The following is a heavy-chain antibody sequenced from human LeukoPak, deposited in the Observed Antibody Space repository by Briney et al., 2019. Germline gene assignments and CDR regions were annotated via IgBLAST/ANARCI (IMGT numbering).Heavy chain of an antibody. CDR3: ARNLGGNYIFDS. J-gene: IGHJ4*02. CDR1: GASISSYY. D-gene: IGHD1-26*01. V-gene: IGHV4-4*07. CDR2: ISPSGSP. Sequence: PSETLSLTCSVTGASISSYYWSCIRQTAGKGLEWIGRISPSGSPTYNPSLKSRATMSLDPSKNQFSLTLSSVTAADTAVYYCARNLGGNYIFDSWGQGALVTLSS.